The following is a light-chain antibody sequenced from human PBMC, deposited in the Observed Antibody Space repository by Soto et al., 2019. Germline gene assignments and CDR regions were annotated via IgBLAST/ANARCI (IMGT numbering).Light chain of an antibody. CDR2: GAS. V-gene: IGKV3-20*01. CDR1: QSVSSSY. CDR3: QQYGSSPQT. Sequence: EIVLTQSPGTLSLSPGERATLSCRASQSVSSSYLAWYQQKHGQAPRLLIYGASSRATSIPDRFSGSGSATDFTLTISRLEPEDFAVYYCQQYGSSPQTFGGGTKVEIK. J-gene: IGKJ4*01.